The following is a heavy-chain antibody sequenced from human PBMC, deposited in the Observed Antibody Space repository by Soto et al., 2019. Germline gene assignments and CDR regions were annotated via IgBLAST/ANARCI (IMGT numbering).Heavy chain of an antibody. CDR1: GFTFTDFY. D-gene: IGHD4-4*01. CDR3: AGWGGHDYNY. V-gene: IGHV3-7*03. J-gene: IGHJ4*02. CDR2: IRPDGSET. Sequence: EVQLVQSGGGLVQPGGSLRLSCVGSGFTFTDFYMNWVRQAPGKGLEWVANIRPDGSETNYVESVKGRFTTSRDNAKNSLFLQMTILRADDTAVYYCAGWGGHDYNYWGQGLLVTVSA.